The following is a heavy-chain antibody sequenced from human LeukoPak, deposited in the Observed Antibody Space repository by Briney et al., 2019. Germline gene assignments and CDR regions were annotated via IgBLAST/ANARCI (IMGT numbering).Heavy chain of an antibody. J-gene: IGHJ4*02. D-gene: IGHD3-22*01. CDR2: IYYSGST. CDR1: GGSISSYY. Sequence: SETLSLTCTVSGGSISSYYWSWIRQPPGKGLEWIGYIYYSGSTNYNPSLKSRVTISVDTSKNQFSLKLSSVTAADTAVYYCAGSNYDSSGYYSKWGQGTLVTVSS. V-gene: IGHV4-59*01. CDR3: AGSNYDSSGYYSK.